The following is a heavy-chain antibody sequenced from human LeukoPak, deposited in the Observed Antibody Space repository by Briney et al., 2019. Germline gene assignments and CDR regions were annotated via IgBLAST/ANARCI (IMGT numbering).Heavy chain of an antibody. Sequence: PGRSLRLSCAASGFTFSSYGMHWGRQAPGKGLEWVAVIWYDGSNKYYADSVKGRFTISRDNSKNTLYLQMNSLRAEDTAVYYCARGWWEGYYYYGMDVWGQGTTVTVSS. CDR1: GFTFSSYG. CDR2: IWYDGSNK. V-gene: IGHV3-33*01. D-gene: IGHD1-26*01. J-gene: IGHJ6*02. CDR3: ARGWWEGYYYYGMDV.